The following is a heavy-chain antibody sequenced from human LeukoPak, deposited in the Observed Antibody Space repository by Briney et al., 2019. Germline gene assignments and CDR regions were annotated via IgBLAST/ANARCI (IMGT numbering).Heavy chain of an antibody. V-gene: IGHV3-30*04. CDR2: ISYDGSNK. CDR3: AKTQLYGSGTIDY. CDR1: GFTFSSYA. Sequence: LSGGSLRLSCAASGFTFSSYAMHWVRQAPGKGLEWVAVISYDGSNKYYADSVKGRFTISRDNSKNTLYLQMNSLRVEDTAVYYCAKTQLYGSGTIDYWGQGTLVTVSS. J-gene: IGHJ4*02. D-gene: IGHD3-10*01.